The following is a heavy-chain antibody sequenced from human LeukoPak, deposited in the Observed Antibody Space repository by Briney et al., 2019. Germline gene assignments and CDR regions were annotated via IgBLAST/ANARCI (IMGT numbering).Heavy chain of an antibody. CDR1: GGSISSYY. CDR3: ASRSSIWSGYQDTLYYFDS. CDR2: IYYSGST. D-gene: IGHD3-3*01. Sequence: SETLSLTCTVSGGSISSYYWSWIRQPPGKRLEWIGHIYYSGSTNYNPSLKTRVTISVDTSKNQFSLKLSSVTAADTAVYYCASRSSIWSGYQDTLYYFDSWGQGTLVTVSS. J-gene: IGHJ4*02. V-gene: IGHV4-59*01.